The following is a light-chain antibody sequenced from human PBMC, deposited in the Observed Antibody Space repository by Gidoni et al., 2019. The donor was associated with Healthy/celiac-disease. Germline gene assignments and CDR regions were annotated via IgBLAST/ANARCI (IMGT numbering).Light chain of an antibody. CDR2: AAS. V-gene: IGKV1-33*01. CDR3: QQYDNYPYT. J-gene: IGKJ2*01. Sequence: DIQMTQSPSSLSASAGDRVTITCQASQDISSYLDWYQQKPGKAPKLLIYAASTLETGVPSRFSGSGSGTDFTFTISSLQPEDFATYYCQQYDNYPYTFGRGTKLEIK. CDR1: QDISSY.